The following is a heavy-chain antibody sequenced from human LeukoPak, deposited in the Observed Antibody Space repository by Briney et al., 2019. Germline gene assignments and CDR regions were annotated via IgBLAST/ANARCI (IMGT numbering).Heavy chain of an antibody. Sequence: GGSLRLSCAASGFTFRTYLMHWVRQTPGQGLVWVSRINSDGSTTNYADSVKGRFTVSRDNAQNTLYLQMSSLRAEDTAVYYCARAGNYYFEYWGQGALVTVSS. CDR3: ARAGNYYFEY. CDR1: GFTFRTYL. V-gene: IGHV3-74*01. D-gene: IGHD3-10*01. CDR2: INSDGSTT. J-gene: IGHJ4*02.